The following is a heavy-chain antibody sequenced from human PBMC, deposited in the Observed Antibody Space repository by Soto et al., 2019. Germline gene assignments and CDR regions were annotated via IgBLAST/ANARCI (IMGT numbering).Heavy chain of an antibody. V-gene: IGHV3-30*03. Sequence: QVRLVESGGGMVQPGRSLRLSCAASGFNFGVFGMHWVRQAPGKGLEWLSVLSYEGSEEYYADSVRGRFTISRDNSKNTLFLQMDSLRVDDTGVYYCALTRRSSLLEVAGPGFEYWGQGTLVTVS. J-gene: IGHJ4*02. D-gene: IGHD6-19*01. CDR2: LSYEGSEE. CDR1: GFNFGVFG. CDR3: ALTRRSSLLEVAGPGFEY.